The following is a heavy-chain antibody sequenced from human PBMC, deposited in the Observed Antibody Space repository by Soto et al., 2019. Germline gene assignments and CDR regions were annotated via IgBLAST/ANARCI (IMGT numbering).Heavy chain of an antibody. Sequence: ASVKVSCKASGGTFSSYTISWVRQAPGQGLEWMGRIIPILGIVNYAQKFQGRVTITADKSTSTAYMELSSLRSEDTAVYYCALVERDDYGDRDYYYYMDVWGKGTTVTVSS. CDR2: IIPILGIV. V-gene: IGHV1-69*02. CDR3: ALVERDDYGDRDYYYYMDV. CDR1: GGTFSSYT. D-gene: IGHD4-17*01. J-gene: IGHJ6*03.